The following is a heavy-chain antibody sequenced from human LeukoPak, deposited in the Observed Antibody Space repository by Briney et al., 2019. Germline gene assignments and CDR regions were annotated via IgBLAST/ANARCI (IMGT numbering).Heavy chain of an antibody. CDR3: ARLDGGSPFDY. CDR2: IIPIFGTA. J-gene: IGHJ4*02. D-gene: IGHD4-23*01. V-gene: IGHV1-69*01. CDR1: GGTFISYA. Sequence: ASVKVSCEASGGTFISYAISWVRQAPGQGLEWMGGIIPIFGTANYAQKFQGRVTITADESTSTAYMELSSLRSEDTAVYYCARLDGGSPFDYWGQGTLVTVSA.